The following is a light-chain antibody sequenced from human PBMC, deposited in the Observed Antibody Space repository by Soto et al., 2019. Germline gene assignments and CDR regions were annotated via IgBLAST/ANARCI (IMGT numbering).Light chain of an antibody. CDR2: HAS. CDR1: LSLSSDY. CDR3: QQYGDSPRS. J-gene: IGKJ1*01. V-gene: IGKV3-20*01. Sequence: IVLMQSPGPLSLSPGGRATLSCRASLSLSSDYLAWYQQKPGQAPRLLFYHASRRATGTPDRFSVSGSGTDFTLTISRLEPGDFAVYYCQQYGDSPRSFGQGTKVDIK.